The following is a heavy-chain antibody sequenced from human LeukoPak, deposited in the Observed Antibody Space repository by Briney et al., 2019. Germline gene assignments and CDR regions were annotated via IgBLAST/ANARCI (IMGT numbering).Heavy chain of an antibody. CDR3: AKEHSSGWYFFDY. D-gene: IGHD6-19*01. CDR2: ITGSGSST. V-gene: IGHV3-23*01. J-gene: IGHJ4*02. Sequence: PGGTLRLSCAASGFTFSSYGMSWVRQAPGRGLEWVSGITGSGSSTYYVDSVKGRFTISRDSSTNTLYLQMNSLKAEDTAIYYCAKEHSSGWYFFDYWGQGTLVTVSS. CDR1: GFTFSSYG.